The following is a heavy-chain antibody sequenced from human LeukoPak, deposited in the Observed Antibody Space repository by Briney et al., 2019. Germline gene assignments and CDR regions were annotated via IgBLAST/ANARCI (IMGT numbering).Heavy chain of an antibody. CDR3: AREAPMGAFDI. V-gene: IGHV4-61*01. Sequence: PSETLSLTCTVSGGSVSSGSYYWSWIRQPPGKGLEWIGYIYYSGSTNYNPSLKSRVTILVDTSKNQFSLKLYSVTAADTAVYYCAREAPMGAFDIWGQGTMVTVSS. J-gene: IGHJ3*02. CDR2: IYYSGST. D-gene: IGHD1-26*01. CDR1: GGSVSSGSYY.